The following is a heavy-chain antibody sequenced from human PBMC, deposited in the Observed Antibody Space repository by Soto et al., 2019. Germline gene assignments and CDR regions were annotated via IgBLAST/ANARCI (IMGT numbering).Heavy chain of an antibody. V-gene: IGHV1-69*02. Sequence: SVKVSCKASGGTFSSYTISWVRQAPGQGLEWMGRIIPILGIANYAQKFQGRVTITADKSTSTAYMELSSLRSEDTAVYYCARIADCSITTCSFPSRFHIRGYYYYYGMDVWG. CDR3: ARIADCSITTCSFPSRFHIRGYYYYYGMDV. D-gene: IGHD2-2*01. CDR2: IIPILGIA. CDR1: GGTFSSYT. J-gene: IGHJ6*02.